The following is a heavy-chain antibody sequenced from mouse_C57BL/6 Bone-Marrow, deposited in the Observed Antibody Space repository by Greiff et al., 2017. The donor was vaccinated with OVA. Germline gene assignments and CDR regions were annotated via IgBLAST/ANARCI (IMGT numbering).Heavy chain of an antibody. CDR2: IDPENGDT. CDR3: TFPITTVVATDY. D-gene: IGHD1-1*01. J-gene: IGHJ2*01. CDR1: GFNIKDDY. Sequence: EVQGVESGAELVRPGASVKLSCTASGFNIKDDYMHWVKQRPEQGLEWIGWIDPENGDTEYASKFQGKATITADTSSNTAYLQLSSLTSEDTAVYYCTFPITTVVATDYWGQGTTLTVSS. V-gene: IGHV14-4*01.